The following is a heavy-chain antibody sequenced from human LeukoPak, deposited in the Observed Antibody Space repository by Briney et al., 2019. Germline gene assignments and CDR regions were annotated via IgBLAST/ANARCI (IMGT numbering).Heavy chain of an antibody. CDR3: ARDRGGTYSQFDS. J-gene: IGHJ5*01. CDR1: GGSISTYY. V-gene: IGHV4-59*01. CDR2: IYNSGST. D-gene: IGHD1-26*01. Sequence: SETLSVTCTVSGGSISTYYWSWTRQPPGKGLEWIGYIYNSGSTNYNPSLKSRVTISLDTSKNQFSLKLSPVTAADTAVYYCARDRGGTYSQFDSWGQGTLVTVSS.